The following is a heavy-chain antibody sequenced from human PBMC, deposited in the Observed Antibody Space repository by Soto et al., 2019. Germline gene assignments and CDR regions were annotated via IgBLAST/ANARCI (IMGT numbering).Heavy chain of an antibody. J-gene: IGHJ6*02. CDR1: GFAVSSNY. D-gene: IGHD1-7*01. V-gene: IGHV3-66*01. CDR2: IHSGGDT. CDR3: ARSRTGTTYGGTDV. Sequence: EVQLVESGGDLVQPGGSLRLSCAASGFAVSSNYMTWVRQAPGKGLEWVSVIHSGGDTHYEDSVRGRFTISRDNSKNTLYLQRNSLRGEDTAVYYCARSRTGTTYGGTDVWGQGTTVTVSS.